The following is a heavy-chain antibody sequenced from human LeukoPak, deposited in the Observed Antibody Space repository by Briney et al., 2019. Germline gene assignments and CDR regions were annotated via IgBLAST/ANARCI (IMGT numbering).Heavy chain of an antibody. D-gene: IGHD2/OR15-2a*01. CDR1: GFTFDDYG. CDR2: INWNGGST. Sequence: GGSLRHSCAASGFTFDDYGRSWVRQAPGKGLEWVSAINWNGGSTAYADSVKGRFTISRDNAKNSLYLQMNSLRAEDTALYYCARLGEVIDYWGQGTLVTVSS. J-gene: IGHJ4*02. CDR3: ARLGEVIDY. V-gene: IGHV3-20*04.